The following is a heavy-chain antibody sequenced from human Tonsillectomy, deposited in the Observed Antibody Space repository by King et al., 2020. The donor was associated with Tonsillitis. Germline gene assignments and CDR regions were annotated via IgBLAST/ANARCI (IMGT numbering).Heavy chain of an antibody. Sequence: QLVQSGPEVKKPGTSVKVSCKASGFPFTSSATQWVRQARGQRLEWIGWIVVGSGNTNYAQKFQERVTITRDMSTTTAYMELSSLRSEDTAVYYCAAGDRITMVRGVIEVYYGMDVWGQGTTVTVSS. CDR2: IVVGSGNT. V-gene: IGHV1-58*02. D-gene: IGHD3-10*01. CDR1: GFPFTSSA. CDR3: AAGDRITMVRGVIEVYYGMDV. J-gene: IGHJ6*02.